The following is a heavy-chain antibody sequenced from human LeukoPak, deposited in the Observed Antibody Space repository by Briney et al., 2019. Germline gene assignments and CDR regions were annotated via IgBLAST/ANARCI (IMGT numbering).Heavy chain of an antibody. J-gene: IGHJ5*02. Sequence: GASVKVSCKASGGTFSSYAISWVRQAPGQGLEWMGGIIPIFGTANYAQKFQGRVTITADESTSTAYTELSSLRSEDTAVYYCARGGGPNWGILNWFDPWGQGTVVTVSS. CDR3: ARGGGPNWGILNWFDP. CDR2: IIPIFGTA. D-gene: IGHD7-27*01. V-gene: IGHV1-69*13. CDR1: GGTFSSYA.